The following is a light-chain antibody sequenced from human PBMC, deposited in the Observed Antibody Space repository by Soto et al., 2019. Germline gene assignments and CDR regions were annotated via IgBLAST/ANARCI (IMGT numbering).Light chain of an antibody. J-gene: IGLJ1*01. CDR1: SSDVGGYNY. Sequence: QSALTQPPSASGSPGQSVTISCTGTSSDVGGYNYVSWYQQHPGKAPKLMIYEVNKRPSGVPDRFSGSKSGNTASLTVSGLQAEDEADYYCCSYAGSNNVYVFGTGTKVTVL. V-gene: IGLV2-8*01. CDR2: EVN. CDR3: CSYAGSNNVYV.